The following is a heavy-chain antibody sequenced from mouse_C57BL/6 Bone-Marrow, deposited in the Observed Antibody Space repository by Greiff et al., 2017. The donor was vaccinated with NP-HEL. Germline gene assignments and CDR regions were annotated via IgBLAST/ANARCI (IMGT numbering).Heavy chain of an antibody. CDR2: IDPGGGYT. CDR1: GYTFTNYW. CDR3: ARGLLPFDY. V-gene: IGHV1-63*01. Sequence: QVQLQQSGAELVRPGTSVKMSCKASGYTFTNYWIGWAKQRPGHGLEWIGDIDPGGGYTNYTEKFKGTATMTADKSSSTASMQFSSLTSDDSAFYYCARGLLPFDYWGQGTTLTVSS. J-gene: IGHJ2*01.